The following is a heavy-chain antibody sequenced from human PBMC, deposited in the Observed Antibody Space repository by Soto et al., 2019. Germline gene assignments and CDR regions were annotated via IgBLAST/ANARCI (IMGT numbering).Heavy chain of an antibody. Sequence: GESLKISCKCSGYSFTSYWIGWVRQMPGKGLEWMGIIYPGDSDTRYSPSFQGQVTISADKSISTAYLQWSSLKASDTAMYYCARYADYYDRVIDYWGQGTLVTVSS. J-gene: IGHJ4*02. CDR2: IYPGDSDT. D-gene: IGHD3-22*01. CDR1: GYSFTSYW. V-gene: IGHV5-51*01. CDR3: ARYADYYDRVIDY.